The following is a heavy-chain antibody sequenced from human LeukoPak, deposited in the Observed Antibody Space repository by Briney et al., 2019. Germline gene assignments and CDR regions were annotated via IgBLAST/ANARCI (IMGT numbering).Heavy chain of an antibody. CDR2: IIPILGIA. CDR1: GGTFSSYA. D-gene: IGHD5-18*01. V-gene: IGHV1-69*04. CDR3: ARVRKLSDRESLDY. Sequence: GSSVKVSCKASGGTFSSYAISWVRQAPGQGLEWMGRIIPILGIANYAQKFQGRVTITADKSTSTAYMELSSLRSEDTAVYYCARVRKLSDRESLDYWGQGTLVTVSS. J-gene: IGHJ4*02.